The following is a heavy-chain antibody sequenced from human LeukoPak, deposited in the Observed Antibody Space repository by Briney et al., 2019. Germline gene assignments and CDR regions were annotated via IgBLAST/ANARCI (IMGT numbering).Heavy chain of an antibody. CDR3: ARGPKDEDSGYFDY. D-gene: IGHD3-10*01. CDR2: IYYSGST. CDR1: GGSISSSSYY. J-gene: IGHJ4*02. V-gene: IGHV4-39*01. Sequence: RASETLSLTCTVSGGSISSSSYYWGWIRQPPGKGLEWIGSIYYSGSTYYNPSLKSRVTISVDTSKNQFSLKLSSVTAADTAVYYCARGPKDEDSGYFDYWGQGTLVTVSS.